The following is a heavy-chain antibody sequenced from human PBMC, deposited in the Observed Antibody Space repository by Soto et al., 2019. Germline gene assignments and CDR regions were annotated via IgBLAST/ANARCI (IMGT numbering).Heavy chain of an antibody. D-gene: IGHD6-19*01. V-gene: IGHV1-69*05. J-gene: IGHJ4*02. CDR2: IIPIFGTA. CDR3: ARASLEYSSGWYQHFDY. Sequence: QVQLVQSGAEVKKPGSSVKVSCKASGGTFSSYAISWVRQAPGQGLEWMGGIIPIFGTANYAQKFQGRVTITPDESTSTAYMERSSLRAEDTAVYYCARASLEYSSGWYQHFDYWGQGTLVTVSS. CDR1: GGTFSSYA.